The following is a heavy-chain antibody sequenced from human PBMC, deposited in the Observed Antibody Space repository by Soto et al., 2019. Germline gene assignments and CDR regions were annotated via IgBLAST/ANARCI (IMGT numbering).Heavy chain of an antibody. V-gene: IGHV3-23*01. CDR3: ARYIPGVRYYGMDV. CDR2: IGESGTPT. Sequence: EVQLLESGGGLVQPGGSLRLSCAAYGFSFSSYAMKWVRQAQGKGLEWVSLIGESGTPTYYADSVKGRFTISRDNSGNTLFLEMYSLRAEDTAVYYCARYIPGVRYYGMDVWGQGTTVTFSS. CDR1: GFSFSSYA. J-gene: IGHJ6*02. D-gene: IGHD2-2*01.